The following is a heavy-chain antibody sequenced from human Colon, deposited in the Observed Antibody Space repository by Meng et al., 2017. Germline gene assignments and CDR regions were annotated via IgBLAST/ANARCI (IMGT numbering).Heavy chain of an antibody. J-gene: IGHJ4*02. D-gene: IGHD1-26*01. Sequence: GESLKISCVASRFTFSVNWMGWVRQAPGKGLEWVAIIKEDGTEKYYVDSVKGRFTISRDNAKKSLYLQMNGLRVEDSAAYYCVRVRPGSCDYWGQGTLVTVSS. CDR2: IKEDGTEK. CDR1: RFTFSVNW. CDR3: VRVRPGSCDY. V-gene: IGHV3-7*01.